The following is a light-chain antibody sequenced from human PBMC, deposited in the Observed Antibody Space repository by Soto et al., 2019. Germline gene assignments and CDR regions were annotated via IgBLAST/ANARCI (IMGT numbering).Light chain of an antibody. CDR1: QSISTW. Sequence: DIQMTQSPSTLSASVGDRVTSTCRASQSISTWLAWYQQKPGKAPKLLIYDASTLQSGVPSRFSGSGSGTEFTLTISSLQPDDLATYYCQQFTNHPWTFGQGTKVEIK. V-gene: IGKV1-5*01. J-gene: IGKJ1*01. CDR3: QQFTNHPWT. CDR2: DAS.